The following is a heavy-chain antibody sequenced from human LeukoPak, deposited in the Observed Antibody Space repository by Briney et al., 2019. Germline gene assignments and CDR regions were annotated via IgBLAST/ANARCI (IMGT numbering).Heavy chain of an antibody. CDR3: ARDVPSTRPRGLCGSGTYFDY. CDR1: GGSFSGYY. CDR2: INHSGST. D-gene: IGHD3-10*01. Sequence: SETLSLTCAVYGGSFSGYYWSWIRQPPGKGLEWIGEINHSGSTNYNPSLKSRVTISVDTSKNQFSLKLSSVTAADTAVYYCARDVPSTRPRGLCGSGTYFDYWGQGTLVTVSS. V-gene: IGHV4-34*01. J-gene: IGHJ4*02.